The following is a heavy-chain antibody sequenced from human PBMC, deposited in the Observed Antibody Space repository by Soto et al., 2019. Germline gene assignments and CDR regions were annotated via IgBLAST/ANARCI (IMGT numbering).Heavy chain of an antibody. CDR2: INPSGGNT. Sequence: ASVKVSCKASGYTFTSYYMHWVRQAPGQGLEWMGIINPSGGNTSYAQKFQGRVTMTRDTSTSTVYMELSSLRSEDTAVYYCAREKGIRYCSSTSCYPNAFDIWGQGTMVTVS. CDR1: GYTFTSYY. CDR3: AREKGIRYCSSTSCYPNAFDI. J-gene: IGHJ3*02. V-gene: IGHV1-46*01. D-gene: IGHD2-2*01.